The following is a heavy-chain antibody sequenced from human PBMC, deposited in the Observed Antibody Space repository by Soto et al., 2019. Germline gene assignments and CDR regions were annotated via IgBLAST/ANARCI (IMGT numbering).Heavy chain of an antibody. D-gene: IGHD1-26*01. Sequence: ASVKVSCKASGYTFTSYDINWVRQATGQGLEWMGWMYPNSGNTIYAQKFQGRVTMTEDTSTDTAYMELSSLRSEDTAVYYCATVTGIVGATPYYFDYWGQGTLVTVSS. CDR1: GYTFTSYD. V-gene: IGHV1-8*01. J-gene: IGHJ4*02. CDR3: ATVTGIVGATPYYFDY. CDR2: MYPNSGNT.